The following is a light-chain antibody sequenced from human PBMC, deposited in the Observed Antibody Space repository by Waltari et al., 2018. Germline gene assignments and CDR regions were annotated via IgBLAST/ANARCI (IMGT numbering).Light chain of an antibody. CDR1: QSVSNTY. J-gene: IGKJ2*01. CDR3: QQYDTSPYT. Sequence: IVLTQSPGALSLSPGESASLSCRASQSVSNTYIAWYQQQPGQAPRLLIHDTSTRATDIPDRFSGSGSGTDFTLTIRRLEPEDFAVYYCQQYDTSPYTFGQGTKLEI. V-gene: IGKV3-20*01. CDR2: DTS.